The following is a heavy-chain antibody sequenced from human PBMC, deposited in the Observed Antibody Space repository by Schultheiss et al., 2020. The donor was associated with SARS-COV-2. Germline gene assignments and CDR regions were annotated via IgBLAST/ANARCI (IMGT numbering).Heavy chain of an antibody. CDR3: ARDRGVRFLEWKPLYYYYYGMDV. CDR1: GYTFTSYG. D-gene: IGHD3-3*01. Sequence: ASVKVSCKASGYTFTSYGISWVRQAPGQGLEWMGWINPNSGGTNYAQKFQGRVTMTRDTSISTAYMELSRLRSDDTAVYYCARDRGVRFLEWKPLYYYYYGMDVWGQGTTVTVSS. CDR2: INPNSGGT. J-gene: IGHJ6*02. V-gene: IGHV1-2*02.